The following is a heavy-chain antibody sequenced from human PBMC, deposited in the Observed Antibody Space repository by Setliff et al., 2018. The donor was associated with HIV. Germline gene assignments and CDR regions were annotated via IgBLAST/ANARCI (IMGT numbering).Heavy chain of an antibody. CDR1: GSSISSTYY. J-gene: IGHJ4*02. V-gene: IGHV4-61*03. CDR3: AREVDYYDSSRYLLLYYFDS. Sequence: SETLSLTCAVSGSSISSTYYWSWIRQPPGKGLEWIGNMYYSGSTSYNPSLKSRVTISVDRSQNHFSLKLSSVTAADTAVYYCAREVDYYDSSRYLLLYYFDSWGQGTLVTVSS. CDR2: MYYSGST. D-gene: IGHD3-22*01.